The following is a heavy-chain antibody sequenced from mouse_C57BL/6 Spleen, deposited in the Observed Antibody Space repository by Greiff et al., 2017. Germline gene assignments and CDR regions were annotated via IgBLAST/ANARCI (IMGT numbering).Heavy chain of an antibody. J-gene: IGHJ3*01. CDR2: IYPSDSET. CDR3: ARDDYDGGFGY. V-gene: IGHV1-61*01. Sequence: VQLQQPGAELVRPGSSVKLSCKASGYTFTSYWMDWVKQRPGQGLEWIGNIYPSDSETHYNQKFKDKATLTVDKSSSTAYMQLSSLTSEDSAVYYCARDDYDGGFGYWGQGTLVTVSA. D-gene: IGHD2-4*01. CDR1: GYTFTSYW.